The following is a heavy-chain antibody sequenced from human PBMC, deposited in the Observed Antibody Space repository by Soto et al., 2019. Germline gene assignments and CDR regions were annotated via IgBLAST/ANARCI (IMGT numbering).Heavy chain of an antibody. J-gene: IGHJ4*02. CDR1: GFTFISYG. Sequence: GGSLRVSCAASGFTFISYGRHWVRQATGKGLVWVSRINSDGSSTSYADSVKGRFTISRDNAKNTLYLQMNSLRAEDTAVYYCASPYSSGTAFDYWGQGTLVTVSS. CDR3: ASPYSSGTAFDY. V-gene: IGHV3-74*01. D-gene: IGHD6-19*01. CDR2: INSDGSST.